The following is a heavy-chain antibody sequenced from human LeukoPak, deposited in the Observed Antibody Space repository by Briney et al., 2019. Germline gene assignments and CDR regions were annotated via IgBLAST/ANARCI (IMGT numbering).Heavy chain of an antibody. CDR3: ARDPGYSPGY. J-gene: IGHJ4*02. CDR1: GFTVSSNX. V-gene: IGHV3-66*01. D-gene: IGHD5-18*01. Sequence: SCXASGFTVSSNXXSWVRXAPGXXLEWVSVIYSGGSTYYADSVKGRFTISRDNSKNTLYLQMNSLRAEDTAVYYCARDPGYSPGYWGQGTLVTVSS. CDR2: IYSGGST.